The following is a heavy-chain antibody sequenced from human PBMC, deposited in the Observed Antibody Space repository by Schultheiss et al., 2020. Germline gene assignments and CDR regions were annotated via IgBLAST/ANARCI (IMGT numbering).Heavy chain of an antibody. V-gene: IGHV4-34*01. D-gene: IGHD6-19*01. CDR3: ARGSSRKHSGCARGLDY. Sequence: GSLRLSCAVYGGSFSGYYWSWIRQPPGKGLEWIGEINHSGSTNYNPSLKSRVTISVDTSKNQFSLKLSSVTAADTAVYYCARGSSRKHSGCARGLDYWGQGTLVTVSS. CDR1: GGSFSGYY. CDR2: INHSGST. J-gene: IGHJ4*02.